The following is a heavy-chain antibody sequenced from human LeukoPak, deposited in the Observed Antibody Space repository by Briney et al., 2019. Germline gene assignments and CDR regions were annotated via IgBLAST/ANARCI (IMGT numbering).Heavy chain of an antibody. CDR2: INDSGRT. Sequence: SETLSLTCAVYGGSFSNYYWSWIRQPPGKGLEWIGEINDSGRTNYNPSLMSRVTVSVDTSKNQFSLRLTSVTATDTAVYYCARRWNYGRNYYIDVWGNGATVSVSS. J-gene: IGHJ6*03. V-gene: IGHV4-34*01. CDR1: GGSFSNYY. CDR3: ARRWNYGRNYYIDV. D-gene: IGHD1-7*01.